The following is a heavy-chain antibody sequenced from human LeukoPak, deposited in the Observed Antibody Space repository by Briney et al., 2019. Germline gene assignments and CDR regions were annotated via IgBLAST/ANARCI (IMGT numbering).Heavy chain of an antibody. V-gene: IGHV3-7*01. J-gene: IGHJ4*02. CDR3: ARDLYRIVVVPHYFDS. CDR1: GFTFSSYA. CDR2: IKQDGSEK. D-gene: IGHD3-22*01. Sequence: GGSLRLSCAASGFTFSSYAMNWVRQAPGKGLEWVANIKQDGSEKYYVDSVKGRFTISRDNAKNSLYLQMNSLRAEDTAVYYCARDLYRIVVVPHYFDSWGQGTLVTVSS.